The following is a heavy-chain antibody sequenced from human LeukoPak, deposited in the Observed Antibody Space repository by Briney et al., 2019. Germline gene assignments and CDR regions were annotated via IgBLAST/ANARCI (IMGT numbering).Heavy chain of an antibody. J-gene: IGHJ6*02. CDR1: GYTFTSYD. Sequence: ASVKVSCKASGYTFTSYDINWVRQAPGQGLEWMGWMNPNSGNTGYAQKFQGRVTMTRNTSISTAYMELSSLRSEDTAVYYCARHVQWLVSTYYYYGMDVWGQGTTVTVSS. CDR2: MNPNSGNT. CDR3: ARHVQWLVSTYYYYGMDV. V-gene: IGHV1-8*01. D-gene: IGHD6-19*01.